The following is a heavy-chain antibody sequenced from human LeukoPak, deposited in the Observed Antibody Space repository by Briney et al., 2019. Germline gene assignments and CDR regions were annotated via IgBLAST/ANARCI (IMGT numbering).Heavy chain of an antibody. CDR3: ARGIWQQPPFNYYYYGTDV. D-gene: IGHD6-13*01. Sequence: SVKVSCKASGGTFSSYAISWVRQAPGQGLEWMGGIIPIFGTANYAQKFQGRVTITADESTSTAYMELSSLRSEDTAVYYCARGIWQQPPFNYYYYGTDVWGQGTTVTVSS. CDR2: IIPIFGTA. CDR1: GGTFSSYA. J-gene: IGHJ6*02. V-gene: IGHV1-69*13.